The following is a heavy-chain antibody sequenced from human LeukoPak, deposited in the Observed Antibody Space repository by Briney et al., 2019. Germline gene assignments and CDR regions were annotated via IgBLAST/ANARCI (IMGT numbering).Heavy chain of an antibody. CDR3: ARGSVSMLRYFDWLVTG. J-gene: IGHJ4*02. D-gene: IGHD3-9*01. CDR2: IIPIFGTA. Sequence: SVKVSCKASGGTFSSYAISWVRQAPGQGLEWMGGIIPIFGTANYAQKFQGRVTITADESTSTAYMELSSLRSEDTAVYYCARGSVSMLRYFDWLVTGWGQGTLVTVSS. V-gene: IGHV1-69*01. CDR1: GGTFSSYA.